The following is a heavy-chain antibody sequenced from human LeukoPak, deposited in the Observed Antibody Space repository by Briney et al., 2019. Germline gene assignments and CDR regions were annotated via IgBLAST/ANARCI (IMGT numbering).Heavy chain of an antibody. CDR3: APAPNSNWFDF. D-gene: IGHD2-8*01. J-gene: IGHJ5*01. CDR2: IHYSGSS. V-gene: IGHV4-59*03. Sequence: KASETLSLTCTVSGDSTSNFYWNWIRQSPGKGLEWIGNIHYSGSSVYNPSLKSRGTISIDTSRRQFFLNLNSVTAADTAVYFCAPAPNSNWFDFWGPGTLVTVSS. CDR1: GDSTSNFY.